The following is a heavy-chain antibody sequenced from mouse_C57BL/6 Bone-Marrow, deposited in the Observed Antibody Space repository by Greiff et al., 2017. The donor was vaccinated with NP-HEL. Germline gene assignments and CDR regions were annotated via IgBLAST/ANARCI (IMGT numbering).Heavy chain of an antibody. J-gene: IGHJ2*01. CDR1: GYTFTSYW. V-gene: IGHV1-72*01. D-gene: IGHD1-1*01. Sequence: QVQLQQPGAELVKPGASVKLSCKASGYTFTSYWMHWVKQRPGRGLEWIGRIDPNSGGIKYNEKFKSKATLTVDKPSSTADMQLSSLTSEDSAVYYCARKEIYYYGSSYVGYFDYWGQGTTLTVSS. CDR2: IDPNSGGI. CDR3: ARKEIYYYGSSYVGYFDY.